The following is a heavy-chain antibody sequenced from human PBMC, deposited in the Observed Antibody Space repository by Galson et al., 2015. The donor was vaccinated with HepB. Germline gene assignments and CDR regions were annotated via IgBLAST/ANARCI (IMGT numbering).Heavy chain of an antibody. CDR3: AKGDTVTTFYFEN. V-gene: IGHV3-30*02. D-gene: IGHD4-17*01. Sequence: SLRLSCAASGFSFSSYGMHWVRQAPGKGLEWVAFMPSDGGNKYYLDSVKGRFSISRDNFKNTLYLQMDSLRVEDTAIYYCAKGDTVTTFYFENWGQGTLVTVSS. CDR1: GFSFSSYG. J-gene: IGHJ4*02. CDR2: MPSDGGNK.